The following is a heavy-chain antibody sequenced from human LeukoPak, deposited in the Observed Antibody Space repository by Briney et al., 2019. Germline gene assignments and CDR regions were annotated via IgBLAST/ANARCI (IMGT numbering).Heavy chain of an antibody. Sequence: GASVKVSCKAPGYTFTSYAMHWVRQAPGQRLEWMGWINAGNGNTKYSQKFQGRVTITRDTSASTAYMELSSLRSEDTAVYYCALGLRYFDWSRSDAFDIWGQGTMVTVSS. CDR1: GYTFTSYA. V-gene: IGHV1-3*01. D-gene: IGHD3-9*01. CDR2: INAGNGNT. CDR3: ALGLRYFDWSRSDAFDI. J-gene: IGHJ3*02.